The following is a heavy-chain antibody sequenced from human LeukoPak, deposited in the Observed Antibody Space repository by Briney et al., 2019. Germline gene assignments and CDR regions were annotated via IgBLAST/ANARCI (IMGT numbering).Heavy chain of an antibody. D-gene: IGHD2-15*01. CDR3: ASYASGRKHYWYFDL. J-gene: IGHJ2*01. CDR2: IYYSGST. Sequence: SETLSLTCTVSGGSISSSSYYWGWIRQPPGQGLEWIGSIYYSGSTYYNPSLKSRVTISVDTSKNQFSLKLSSVTAADTAVYYCASYASGRKHYWYFDLWGRGTLVTVSS. V-gene: IGHV4-39*01. CDR1: GGSISSSSYY.